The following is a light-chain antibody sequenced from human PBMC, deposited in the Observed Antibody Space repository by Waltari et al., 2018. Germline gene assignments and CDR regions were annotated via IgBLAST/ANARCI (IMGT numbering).Light chain of an antibody. Sequence: IVMTQSPDSLAVSLGERATIPCKSSKSVLYSSNNKNYLAWYQQKPGQPPKLLIFWASTREAGVPDRFSGSGSGTDFTLTISSLQAEDVALYYCQQYYSIPQTFGQGTKLEI. CDR1: KSVLYSSNNKNY. CDR3: QQYYSIPQT. V-gene: IGKV4-1*01. J-gene: IGKJ2*01. CDR2: WAS.